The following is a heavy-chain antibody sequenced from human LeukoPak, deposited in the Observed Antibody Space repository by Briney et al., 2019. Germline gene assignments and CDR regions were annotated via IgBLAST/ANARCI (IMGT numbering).Heavy chain of an antibody. Sequence: GGSLRLSCSASGFTFSSYAMHWVRQAPGKGLEYVSAISSNGGSTYYADSVEGRFTISRDNSKNTLYLQMSSLRAEDTAVYYCVSLYYDILTGTDYWGQGTLVTVSS. D-gene: IGHD3-9*01. CDR3: VSLYYDILTGTDY. CDR2: ISSNGGST. J-gene: IGHJ4*02. CDR1: GFTFSSYA. V-gene: IGHV3-64D*06.